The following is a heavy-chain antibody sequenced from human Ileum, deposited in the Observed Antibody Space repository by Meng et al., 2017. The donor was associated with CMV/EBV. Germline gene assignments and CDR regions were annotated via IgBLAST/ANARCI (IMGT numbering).Heavy chain of an antibody. Sequence: GESLKISCAASGFTFNTYGVHWVRQAPGKGLEWIAYIRYDGITKYYADSVKGRFTISRDNSKNTVFLEMTSLRPEDSATYYCAKQRVTLLMNWDFDQWGQGTLVTVSS. CDR1: GFTFNTYG. CDR2: IRYDGITK. D-gene: IGHD2-21*02. V-gene: IGHV3-30*02. J-gene: IGHJ4*02. CDR3: AKQRVTLLMNWDFDQ.